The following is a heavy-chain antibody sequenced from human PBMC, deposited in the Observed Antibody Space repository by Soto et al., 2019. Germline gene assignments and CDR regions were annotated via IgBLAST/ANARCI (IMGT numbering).Heavy chain of an antibody. J-gene: IGHJ4*02. D-gene: IGHD3-10*01. CDR2: INTGGAT. CDR1: GFTFSSHW. Sequence: GGSLRLSCAVSGFTFSSHWMHWVRQAPGKGLQWVSRINTGGATNYADFVEGRFTISRDNTKNTLYLQMNSLRGEDTAQYYCVRGTTDWYGVDFWGRGTLVTVS. V-gene: IGHV3-74*01. CDR3: VRGTTDWYGVDF.